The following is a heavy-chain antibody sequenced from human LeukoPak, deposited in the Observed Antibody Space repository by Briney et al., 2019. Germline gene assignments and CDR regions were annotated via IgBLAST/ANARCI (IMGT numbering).Heavy chain of an antibody. CDR1: GDSISGYY. CDR3: ATRPYYYDSVFHGMDV. D-gene: IGHD3-10*01. CDR2: IYYGGIT. Sequence: SETLSLTCTVSGDSISGYYWSWIRQPPGKGLEWIGYIYYGGITRYNPSLESRVTISVDTSKNEFSLKLTSVTAADTAIYFCATRPYYYDSVFHGMDVWGLGTTVTVSS. V-gene: IGHV4-59*01. J-gene: IGHJ6*02.